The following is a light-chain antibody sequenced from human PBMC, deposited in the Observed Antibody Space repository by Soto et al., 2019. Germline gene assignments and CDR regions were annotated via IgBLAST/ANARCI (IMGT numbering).Light chain of an antibody. CDR1: QSISRN. CDR2: GAS. J-gene: IGKJ1*01. CDR3: QQYGSSSTT. V-gene: IGKV3-20*01. Sequence: EIVMTQSPAGLSASPGERATLSCRASQSISRNLAWYQQKPGQAPRLLIYGASSRATGIPDRFSGSGSGTDFTLTISRLEPEDFAVYYCQQYGSSSTTFGQGTKV.